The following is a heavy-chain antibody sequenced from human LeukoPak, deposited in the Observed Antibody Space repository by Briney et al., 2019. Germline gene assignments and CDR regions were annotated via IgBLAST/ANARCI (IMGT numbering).Heavy chain of an antibody. D-gene: IGHD1-26*01. V-gene: IGHV4-39*01. J-gene: IGHJ4*02. Sequence: PSETLSLTCTVSGVSISRTADYWGWIRQSPGEGLEWIANVYFSGNTYYNPSLTSRVTISVDTSKSQFSLELSSVTAADTAVYYCARHLKWELLRGLYYFDYWGQGTLVTVSS. CDR3: ARHLKWELLRGLYYFDY. CDR2: VYFSGNT. CDR1: GVSISRTADY.